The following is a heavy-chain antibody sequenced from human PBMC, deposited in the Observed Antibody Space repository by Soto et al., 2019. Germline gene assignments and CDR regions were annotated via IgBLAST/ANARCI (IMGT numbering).Heavy chain of an antibody. Sequence: QVQLVESGGGVVQPGTSLRLACAASGFTLSNSGMQWVRQAPLKGLEWVAVIAAVGNTKYYADYVKGRFTISRDTSKNKLFLQMNSLRNEDTAIYYCATASGGERDAAYCDYLGQGTLVTVS. CDR1: GFTLSNSG. CDR2: IAAVGNTK. D-gene: IGHD2-21*01. CDR3: ATASGGERDAAYCDY. V-gene: IGHV3-30*03. J-gene: IGHJ4*02.